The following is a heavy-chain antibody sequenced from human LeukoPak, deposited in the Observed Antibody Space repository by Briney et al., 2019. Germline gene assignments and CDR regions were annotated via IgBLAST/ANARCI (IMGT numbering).Heavy chain of an antibody. CDR1: GFIFSDYW. CDR3: ARGQPFGSH. D-gene: IGHD3-10*01. CDR2: IKQDGSEK. J-gene: IGHJ4*02. Sequence: GGSLRLSCVASGFIFSDYWMHWVRQSPGKGLEWVANIKQDGSEKHYVDSVKGRFTISRDNAKNSVYLQMNSLRAEDTAVYYCARGQPFGSHWGQGTLVTVSS. V-gene: IGHV3-7*03.